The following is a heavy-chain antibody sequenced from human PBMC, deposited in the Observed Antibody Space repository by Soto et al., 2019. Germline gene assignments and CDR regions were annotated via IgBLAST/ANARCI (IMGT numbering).Heavy chain of an antibody. Sequence: QVQLVESGGGLVKPGGSLRLSCAASGFTFSDYYMSWLRQAPGKGLEWVSYITSGGSTIYYADSVKGRFTISRNNPKNSLYLQMNSLRAEDTAVYCCARELNYYDTSGYYYGDTFAQWGQGTLVTVCS. V-gene: IGHV3-11*01. CDR1: GFTFSDYY. J-gene: IGHJ4*02. CDR3: ARELNYYDTSGYYYGDTFAQ. CDR2: ITSGGSTI. D-gene: IGHD3-22*01.